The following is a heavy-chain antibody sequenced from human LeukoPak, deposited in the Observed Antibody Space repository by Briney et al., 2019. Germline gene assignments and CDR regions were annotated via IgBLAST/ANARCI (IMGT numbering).Heavy chain of an antibody. CDR3: ARDDCSGGSCFGY. D-gene: IGHD2-15*01. V-gene: IGHV1-69*05. J-gene: IGHJ4*02. CDR1: GGTFSSYA. Sequence: SVKVSCKASGGTFSSYAISWVRQAPGQGLEWMGGIIPIFGPANYAQKFQGRVTITTDESTSTAYMELSSLRSEDTAVYYCARDDCSGGSCFGYWGQGTLVTVSS. CDR2: IIPIFGPA.